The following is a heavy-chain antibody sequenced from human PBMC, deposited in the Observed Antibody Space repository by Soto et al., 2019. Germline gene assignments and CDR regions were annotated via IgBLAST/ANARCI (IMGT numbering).Heavy chain of an antibody. CDR2: ISAYNGNT. D-gene: IGHD2-2*01. CDR3: ARDSPPADY. Sequence: QVQLVQSGAEVKKPGASVKVSCKASGYTFSTYGLSWVRQAPGQGLEWMGWISAYNGNTNYAQKHQGRVIITTDTSTSTGYMVLRSLRSDGTAVYYCARDSPPADYWGQGTLVTVSS. J-gene: IGHJ4*02. V-gene: IGHV1-18*01. CDR1: GYTFSTYG.